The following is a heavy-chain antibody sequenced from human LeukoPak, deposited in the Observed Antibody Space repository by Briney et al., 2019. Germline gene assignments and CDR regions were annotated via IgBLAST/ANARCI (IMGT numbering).Heavy chain of an antibody. CDR3: ARSIRWSYFDY. D-gene: IGHD6-13*01. Sequence: ASVKVSCKASGYTFTSYDINWVRQATGQGLEWMGWMNPNSGNTGHAQKFQGRVTMTRNTSISTAYMELSSLRSEDTAVYYCARSIRWSYFDYWGQGTLVTVSS. CDR1: GYTFTSYD. V-gene: IGHV1-8*01. CDR2: MNPNSGNT. J-gene: IGHJ4*02.